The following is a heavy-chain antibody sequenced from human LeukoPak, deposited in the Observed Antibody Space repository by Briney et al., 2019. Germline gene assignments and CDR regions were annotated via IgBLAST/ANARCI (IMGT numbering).Heavy chain of an antibody. V-gene: IGHV3-23*01. CDR1: GFTFSSYT. Sequence: GESLRLSCAASGFTFSSYTMSWVRLTPGKGLEWISGISSSGDKTYYAESAGDRFTISRDNSKNTLYKQMKTLRAEDTAVYYCAKGVDIVPTITGTFDYWGQGTLVTVSS. CDR2: ISSSGDKT. CDR3: AKGVDIVPTITGTFDY. J-gene: IGHJ4*02. D-gene: IGHD5-12*01.